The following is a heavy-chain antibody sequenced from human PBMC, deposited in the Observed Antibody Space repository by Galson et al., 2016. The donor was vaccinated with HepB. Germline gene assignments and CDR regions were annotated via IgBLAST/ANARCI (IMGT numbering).Heavy chain of an antibody. V-gene: IGHV4-34*01. CDR2: IDAGGSN. CDR1: GGSVVGYY. J-gene: IGHJ5*02. CDR3: ARGRAGFQVPLAP. Sequence: SETLSLTCTVDGGSVVGYYWTWIRQSPGERLEWIGEIDAGGSNTYNPSVKGRVTISLDGSTTSISLKLTSVTAADTGLYFCARGRAGFQVPLAPWGLGTLVTVTS.